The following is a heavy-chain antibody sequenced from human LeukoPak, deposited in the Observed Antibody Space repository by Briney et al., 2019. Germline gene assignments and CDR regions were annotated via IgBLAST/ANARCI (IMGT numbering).Heavy chain of an antibody. CDR2: IYYSGST. CDR1: GGSISSYY. J-gene: IGHJ6*03. CDR3: AGGGIYGDYYYYYYMDV. D-gene: IGHD3-16*02. V-gene: IGHV4-59*01. Sequence: SETLSLTCTVSGGSISSYYWSWIRQPPGKGLEWIGYIYYSGSTNYNPSLKSRVTISVDTSKNQFSLKLSSVTAADTAVYYWAGGGIYGDYYYYYYMDVWGKGTTVTVSS.